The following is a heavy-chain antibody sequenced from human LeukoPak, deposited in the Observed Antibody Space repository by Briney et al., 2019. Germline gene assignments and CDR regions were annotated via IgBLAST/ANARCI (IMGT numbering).Heavy chain of an antibody. CDR2: INHSGST. Sequence: PSETLSLTCTVSGGSISSYYWSWIRQPPGKGLEWIGEINHSGSTNYNPSPKSRVTISVDTSKNQFSLKLSSVTAADTAVYYCARLRSRGFRGDPYYFDYWGQGISVTVSS. V-gene: IGHV4-34*01. J-gene: IGHJ4*02. D-gene: IGHD3-10*01. CDR1: GGSISSYY. CDR3: ARLRSRGFRGDPYYFDY.